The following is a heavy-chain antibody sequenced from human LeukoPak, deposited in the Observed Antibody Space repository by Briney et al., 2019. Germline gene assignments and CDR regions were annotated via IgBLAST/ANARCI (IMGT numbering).Heavy chain of an antibody. CDR3: ARGPYSYDSSGAFDI. D-gene: IGHD3-22*01. V-gene: IGHV4-61*02. J-gene: IGHJ3*02. Sequence: SESLSLTCAVSGDSISSGDYYWSWNRQPAGKGLEWIVRISSSGSTNYNPSLKSRGTISVDTSKNQFSLKLSSVTAADTAVYFCARGPYSYDSSGAFDIWGQGTMVSVCS. CDR1: GDSISSGDYY. CDR2: ISSSGST.